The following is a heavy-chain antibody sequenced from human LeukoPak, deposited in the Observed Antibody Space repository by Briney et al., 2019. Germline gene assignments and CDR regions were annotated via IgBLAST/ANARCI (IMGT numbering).Heavy chain of an antibody. V-gene: IGHV4-39*07. CDR3: ARDQEGSWYPYNWFDP. CDR2: IYYSGST. J-gene: IGHJ5*02. D-gene: IGHD6-13*01. CDR1: GGSISSSSYY. Sequence: SETLSLTCTVPGGSISSSSYYWGWIRQPPGKGLEWIGSIYYSGSTYYNPSLKSRVTISVDTSKNQFSLKLSSVTAADTAVYYCARDQEGSWYPYNWFDPWGQGTLVTVSS.